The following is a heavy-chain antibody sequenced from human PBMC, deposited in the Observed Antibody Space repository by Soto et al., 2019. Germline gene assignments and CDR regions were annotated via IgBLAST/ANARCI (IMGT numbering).Heavy chain of an antibody. CDR1: GFTFSSCA. Sequence: GGSLRLSCAASGFTFSSCAMGWVRQAPGKGLEWVSDIIDSGASTYYADSVKGRFTISRNNPKSTLYLQMNSLRAEDTALYYCAKGRSYYYYYGVDVWGQGTTVTVSS. CDR3: AKGRSYYYYYGVDV. CDR2: IIDSGAST. J-gene: IGHJ6*02. V-gene: IGHV3-23*01.